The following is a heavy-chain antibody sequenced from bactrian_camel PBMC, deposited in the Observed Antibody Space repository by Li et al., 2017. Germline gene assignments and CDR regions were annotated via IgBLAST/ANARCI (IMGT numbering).Heavy chain of an antibody. J-gene: IGHJ4*01. CDR3: QSRCFRDGNWRLV. Sequence: HVQLVESGGGAVQTGGSLRLTCTAVGLTFEGGNQGWYRETPGNEFELVSSIAPDGSRWYADSVQGRFTISQDKDKDTVYLQLNSATPEDTAMYSCQSRCFRDGNWRLVRGKGTQVTVS. V-gene: IGHV3S56*01. CDR2: IAPDGSR. D-gene: IGHD1*01. CDR1: GLTFEGGN.